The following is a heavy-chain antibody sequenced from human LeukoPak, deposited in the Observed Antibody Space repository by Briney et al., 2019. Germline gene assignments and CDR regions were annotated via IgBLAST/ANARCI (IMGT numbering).Heavy chain of an antibody. D-gene: IGHD4/OR15-4a*01. Sequence: PGGSLRLSCAASGFTVSSNSMSWVRQAPGKGLEWVSVIYSGGSTYYADSVKGRFTISRDNSKNTLYLQMNSLRAEDTAVYYCARDLDYPDAFDIWGQGTMVTVSS. CDR1: GFTVSSNS. J-gene: IGHJ3*02. CDR2: IYSGGST. CDR3: ARDLDYPDAFDI. V-gene: IGHV3-53*01.